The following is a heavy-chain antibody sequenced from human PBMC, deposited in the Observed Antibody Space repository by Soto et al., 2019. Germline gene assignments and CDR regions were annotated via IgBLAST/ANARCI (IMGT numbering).Heavy chain of an antibody. Sequence: QVQLVQSGAEVKKPGSSVKVSCKASGGTFSSYAISWVRQAPGQGLEWMGGIIPIFGTANYAQKFQGRVTITADESMSTGYMELSSLRSEDKAVYYCARDSEVYSSSWYGRALWYYYYGMDVWGQGTKVTVSS. D-gene: IGHD6-13*01. V-gene: IGHV1-69*01. CDR2: IIPIFGTA. J-gene: IGHJ6*02. CDR1: GGTFSSYA. CDR3: ARDSEVYSSSWYGRALWYYYYGMDV.